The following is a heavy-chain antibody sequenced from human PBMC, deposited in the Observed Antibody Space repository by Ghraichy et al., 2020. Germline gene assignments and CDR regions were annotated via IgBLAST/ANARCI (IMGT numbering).Heavy chain of an antibody. D-gene: IGHD2/OR15-2a*01. V-gene: IGHV3-43*02. Sequence: GGSLRLSCAASGFTFDDYAMHWVRQAPEKGLEWVSLITGDGVTTNYTYSVKGRFTISRDNSKNSLYLQMNSLRTEDTALYYCAKDPFGSRDYWGQGTRVTVSS. CDR1: GFTFDDYA. CDR2: ITGDGVTT. CDR3: AKDPFGSRDY. J-gene: IGHJ4*02.